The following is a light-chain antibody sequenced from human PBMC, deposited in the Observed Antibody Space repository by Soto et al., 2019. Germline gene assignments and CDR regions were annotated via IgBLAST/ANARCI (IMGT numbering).Light chain of an antibody. CDR3: QQRRAWPRV. Sequence: EIVLTQSPATLSLSPGERATLSCRANQSVGTYLVWYQQKPGQAPRLLIYDASKRAIGIPDRFSGSGSGTDFTLTISSLEPGDSAVYYCQQRRAWPRVFGGGTRME. J-gene: IGKJ4*01. CDR2: DAS. V-gene: IGKV3-11*01. CDR1: QSVGTY.